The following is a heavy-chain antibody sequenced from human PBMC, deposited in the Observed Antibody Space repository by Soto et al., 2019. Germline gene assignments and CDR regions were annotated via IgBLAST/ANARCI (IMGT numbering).Heavy chain of an antibody. Sequence: ASVKVSCKASGYTFSDYDINWVRQATGQGLEWLGWMNPNSGNTGYVEKFQGRVTMTRNTSASTAYMEMSSLRSKDTSVYYCARVRASSGNYYYYGMDVWGQGTTVTVS. CDR2: MNPNSGNT. CDR1: GYTFSDYD. CDR3: ARVRASSGNYYYYGMDV. J-gene: IGHJ6*02. V-gene: IGHV1-8*01. D-gene: IGHD6-19*01.